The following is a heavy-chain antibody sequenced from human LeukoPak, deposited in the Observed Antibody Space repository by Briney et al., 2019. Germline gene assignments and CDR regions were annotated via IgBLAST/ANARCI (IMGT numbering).Heavy chain of an antibody. CDR3: ARVIYGDYVLFDY. CDR1: GFTFSDYY. V-gene: IGHV3-11*01. D-gene: IGHD4-17*01. Sequence: PGGPLRLSCAASGFTFSDYYMSWIRQAPGKGLEWVSYISSSGSTIYYADSVKGRFTISRDNAKNSLYLQMNSLRAEDTAVYYCARVIYGDYVLFDYWGQGTLVTVSS. CDR2: ISSSGSTI. J-gene: IGHJ4*02.